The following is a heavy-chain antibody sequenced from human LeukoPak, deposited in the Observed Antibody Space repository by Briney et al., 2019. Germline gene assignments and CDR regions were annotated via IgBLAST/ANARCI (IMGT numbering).Heavy chain of an antibody. CDR1: GFTFDDYA. V-gene: IGHV3-9*01. CDR2: ISWNSGSI. CDR3: AKDTDSSGRFDY. J-gene: IGHJ4*02. Sequence: PGGSLRLSCAASGFTFDDYAMRWVRQAPGKGLEWVSGISWNSGSIGYADSVKGRFTISRDNAKNSLYLQMNSLRAEDTALYYCAKDTDSSGRFDYWGQGALVTVSS. D-gene: IGHD6-19*01.